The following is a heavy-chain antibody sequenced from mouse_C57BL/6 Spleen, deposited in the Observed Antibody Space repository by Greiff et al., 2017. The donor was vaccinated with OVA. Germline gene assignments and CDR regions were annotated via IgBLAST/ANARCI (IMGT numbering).Heavy chain of an antibody. Sequence: VQLQQSVAELVRPGASVKLSCTASGFNFKNTYMHWVKQRPEQGLEWIGRIDPANGNTKYAPKFQGKATITADTSSNTAYLQLSSLTSEDTAIYYCARGSSYLYYFDFWGRGTTLTVSS. V-gene: IGHV14-3*01. CDR1: GFNFKNTY. CDR2: IDPANGNT. J-gene: IGHJ2*01. CDR3: ARGSSYLYYFDF. D-gene: IGHD1-1*01.